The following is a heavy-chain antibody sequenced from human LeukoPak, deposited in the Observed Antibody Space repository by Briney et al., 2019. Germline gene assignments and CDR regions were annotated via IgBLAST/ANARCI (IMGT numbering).Heavy chain of an antibody. D-gene: IGHD1-26*01. CDR1: GYIFTNYW. J-gene: IGHJ4*02. Sequence: GESLKISCKGSGYIFTNYWIGWVRQMPGKGLEWMGIIYPGDSDTRYSPSFQGQVTISADKSISTAYLQWSSLKASDTAIYYCARHRSGSYHSTLDYWGQGILVPVSS. CDR3: ARHRSGSYHSTLDY. CDR2: IYPGDSDT. V-gene: IGHV5-51*01.